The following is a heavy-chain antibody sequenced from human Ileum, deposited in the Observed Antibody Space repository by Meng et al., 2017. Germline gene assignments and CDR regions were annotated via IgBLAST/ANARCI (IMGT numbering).Heavy chain of an antibody. CDR1: SGSIPSDTY. V-gene: IGHV4-4*02. CDR3: ARHGGYYQGF. D-gene: IGHD4-23*01. Sequence: QVQPRESGPGLVKPSATPSLTCTVSSGSIPSDTYWSWVRLPPGKGLEWIGQISHSGSTFYNPSLKSRVTMSVDKSKSQFSLMLTSVTAADTAVYYCARHGGYYQGFWGQGTLVTVSS. CDR2: ISHSGST. J-gene: IGHJ4*02.